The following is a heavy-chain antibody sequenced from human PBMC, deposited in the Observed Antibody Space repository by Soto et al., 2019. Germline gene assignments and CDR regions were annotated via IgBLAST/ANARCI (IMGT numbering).Heavy chain of an antibody. D-gene: IGHD5-12*01. V-gene: IGHV1-3*01. CDR3: ARDKGGYGGYVGPFDY. CDR2: INAGNGNT. Sequence: QVQLVQSGAEVKKPGASVKVSCKASGYTFTSYAMHWVRQAPGQRLEWMGWINAGNGNTKYSQKFQGRVTITRDKSASTAYMELSSLRSEDTAVYYCARDKGGYGGYVGPFDYWGQGTLVTVSS. J-gene: IGHJ4*02. CDR1: GYTFTSYA.